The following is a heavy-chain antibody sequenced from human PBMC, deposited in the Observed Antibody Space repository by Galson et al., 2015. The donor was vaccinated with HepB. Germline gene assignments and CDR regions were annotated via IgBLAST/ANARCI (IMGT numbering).Heavy chain of an antibody. CDR1: GGTFSSYA. CDR2: IIPIFGTA. D-gene: IGHD3-22*01. CDR3: ASNYYDSSGYDAFDI. V-gene: IGHV1-69*06. Sequence: SVKVSCKASGGTFSSYAISWVRQAPGQGLEWMGGIIPIFGTANYAQKFQGRVTITADKSTSTAYMELSSLRSEDTAVYYCASNYYDSSGYDAFDIWGQGTMVTVSS. J-gene: IGHJ3*02.